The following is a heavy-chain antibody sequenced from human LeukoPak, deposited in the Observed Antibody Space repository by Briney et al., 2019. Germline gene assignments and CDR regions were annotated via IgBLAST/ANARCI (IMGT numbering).Heavy chain of an antibody. CDR3: AKGKQLEYSSSSFDY. Sequence: GRSLRLSCAASGFTFDDYAMHWVRQAPGKGLEWVSGISWNSGSIGYADSVKGRFTISRDNAKNSLYLQMNSLRAEDTALYYCAKGKQLEYSSSSFDYWGQGTLVTVSS. V-gene: IGHV3-9*01. D-gene: IGHD6-6*01. J-gene: IGHJ4*02. CDR2: ISWNSGSI. CDR1: GFTFDDYA.